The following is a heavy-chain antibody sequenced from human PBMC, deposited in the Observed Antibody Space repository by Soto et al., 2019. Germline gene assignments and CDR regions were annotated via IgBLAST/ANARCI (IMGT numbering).Heavy chain of an antibody. V-gene: IGHV1-69*01. CDR3: ARDRGRIAAAGTLDYYYYYGMDV. CDR1: GGTFSSYA. CDR2: IIPIFGTA. J-gene: IGHJ6*02. D-gene: IGHD6-13*01. Sequence: QVQLVQSGAEVKKPGSSVKVSCKASGGTFSSYAISWVRQAPGQGLEWMGGIIPIFGTANYAQKFQGRVTITADESTSTAYMELSSLRSEDTAVYYWARDRGRIAAAGTLDYYYYYGMDVWGQGTTVTVSS.